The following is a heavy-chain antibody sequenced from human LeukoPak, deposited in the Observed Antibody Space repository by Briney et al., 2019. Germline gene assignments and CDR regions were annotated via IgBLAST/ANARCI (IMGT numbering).Heavy chain of an antibody. CDR3: ARGGAARLHFQN. D-gene: IGHD6-6*01. V-gene: IGHV3-30-3*01. CDR1: GFTFSSYA. J-gene: IGHJ1*01. Sequence: PGGSLRLSCAASGFTFSSYAMHWVRQAPGKGLEWVAVISYDGSNKYYADSVKGRFTIPRDNSKNTLYLQMNSLRAEDTAVYYCARGGAARLHFQNWGQGTLVTVSS. CDR2: ISYDGSNK.